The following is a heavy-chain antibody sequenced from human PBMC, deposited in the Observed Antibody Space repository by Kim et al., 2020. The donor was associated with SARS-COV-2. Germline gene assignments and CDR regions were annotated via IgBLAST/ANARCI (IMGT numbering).Heavy chain of an antibody. CDR2: INHSGST. D-gene: IGHD4-17*01. V-gene: IGHV4-34*01. Sequence: SETLSLTCAVYGGSFSGYYWSWIRQPPGKGLEWIGEINHSGSTNYNPSLKSRVTISVDTSKNQFSLKLSSVTAADTAVYYCARGPLGVRWFDPWGQGTLVTVSS. J-gene: IGHJ5*02. CDR1: GGSFSGYY. CDR3: ARGPLGVRWFDP.